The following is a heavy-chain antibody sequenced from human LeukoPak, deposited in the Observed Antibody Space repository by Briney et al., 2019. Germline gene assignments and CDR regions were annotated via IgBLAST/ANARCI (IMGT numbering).Heavy chain of an antibody. D-gene: IGHD6-6*01. CDR2: IYYSGST. CDR3: AREGLIAARPPDI. Sequence: KPSETLSLTCTVSGGSISSYYWSWIRQPPGKGLEWIGYIYYSGSTNYNPSLKSRVTISVDTSKNQFSLKLSSVTAADTAVYYCAREGLIAARPPDIWGQGTMVTVSS. CDR1: GGSISSYY. V-gene: IGHV4-59*01. J-gene: IGHJ3*02.